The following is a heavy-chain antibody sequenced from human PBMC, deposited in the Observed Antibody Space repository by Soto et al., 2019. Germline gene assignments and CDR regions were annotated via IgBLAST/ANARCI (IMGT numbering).Heavy chain of an antibody. J-gene: IGHJ4*02. V-gene: IGHV1-18*01. D-gene: IGHD5-18*01. CDR1: GYTFTSYG. Sequence: ASVKVSCKASGYTFTSYGISWVRQAPGQGLEWMGWISAYNGNTNYAQKLQGRVTMTTDTSTSTAYMKLRSLRSDDTAVYYCERVGSGYSYGLNFDYWGQGTLVTVSS. CDR2: ISAYNGNT. CDR3: ERVGSGYSYGLNFDY.